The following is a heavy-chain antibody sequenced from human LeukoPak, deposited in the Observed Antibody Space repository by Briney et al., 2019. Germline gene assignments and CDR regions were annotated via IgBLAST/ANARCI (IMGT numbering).Heavy chain of an antibody. Sequence: QTGGSLRLSCAASGFTFSSYWMNWVRQAPGKGLEWVANIKQDGSEKKYVDSVKGRFTISRDNSKNTLYLQMNSLRAEDTAVYYCAKARLKGYFDYWGQGTLVTVSS. CDR3: AKARLKGYFDY. CDR2: IKQDGSEK. D-gene: IGHD5-12*01. V-gene: IGHV3-7*01. J-gene: IGHJ4*02. CDR1: GFTFSSYW.